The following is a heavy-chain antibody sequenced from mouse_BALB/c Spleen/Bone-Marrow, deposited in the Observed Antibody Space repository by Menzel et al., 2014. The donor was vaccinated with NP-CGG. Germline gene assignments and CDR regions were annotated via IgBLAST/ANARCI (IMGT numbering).Heavy chain of an antibody. D-gene: IGHD1-1*01. V-gene: IGHV2-2*02. CDR3: ARYGSILDY. Sequence: VQLVESGPGLVQPSQSLSITCTVSGFSLTSYGVHWVRQSPGKGLEWLGVIWGGGSTDYNAAFISRLSISKDNSKSQVFFKMNSLQANDTAIYYCARYGSILDYWGQGTTLTVSS. J-gene: IGHJ2*01. CDR1: GFSLTSYG. CDR2: IWGGGST.